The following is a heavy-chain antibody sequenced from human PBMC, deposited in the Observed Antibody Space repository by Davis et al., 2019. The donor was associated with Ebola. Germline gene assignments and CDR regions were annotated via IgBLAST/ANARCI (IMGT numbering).Heavy chain of an antibody. CDR1: GFTVSGYW. CDR2: ISYDGSNK. D-gene: IGHD3-22*01. V-gene: IGHV3-30*03. J-gene: IGHJ6*02. Sequence: GGSLRLSCAASGFTVSGYWTHWVRQAPGKGLEWVAVISYDGSNKYYADSVKGRFTISRDNSKNTLYLQMNSLRAEDTAVYYCARDNRYYYDSSGYLIQYYYYGMDVWGQGTTVTVSS. CDR3: ARDNRYYYDSSGYLIQYYYYGMDV.